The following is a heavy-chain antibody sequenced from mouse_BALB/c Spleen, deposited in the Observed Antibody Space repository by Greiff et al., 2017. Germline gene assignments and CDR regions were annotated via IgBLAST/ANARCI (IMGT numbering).Heavy chain of an antibody. CDR2: ISDGGSYT. V-gene: IGHV5-4*02. Sequence: EVKLVESGGGLVKPGGSLKLSCAASGFTFSDYYMYWVRQTPEKRLEWVATISDGGSYTYYPDSVKGRFTISRDNAKNNLYLQMSSLKSEDTAMYYCARDQGRWLPYAMDYWGQGTSVTVSS. D-gene: IGHD2-2*01. CDR1: GFTFSDYY. CDR3: ARDQGRWLPYAMDY. J-gene: IGHJ4*01.